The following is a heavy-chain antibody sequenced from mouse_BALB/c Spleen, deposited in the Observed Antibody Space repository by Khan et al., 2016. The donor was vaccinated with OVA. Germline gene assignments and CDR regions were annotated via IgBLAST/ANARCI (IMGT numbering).Heavy chain of an antibody. J-gene: IGHJ2*01. CDR1: GYTFTGYW. D-gene: IGHD2-14*01. CDR3: ASYRYDYFDY. V-gene: IGHV1-87*01. CDR2: IYPGDGDT. Sequence: VELVESGAELARPGASVKLSCKASGYTFTGYWMQWVKQRPGQGLEWIGTIYPGDGDTRYTQKFKGKATLTADKSSSTAYMQLSSLASEDSAVYYCASYRYDYFDYWGQGTTLTVSS.